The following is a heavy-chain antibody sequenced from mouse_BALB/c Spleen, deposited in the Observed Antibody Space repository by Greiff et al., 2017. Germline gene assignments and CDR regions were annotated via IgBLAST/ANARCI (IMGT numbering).Heavy chain of an antibody. CDR2: IRNKANGYTT. CDR3: ARDIPTAIFDD. Sequence: EVQLVESGGGLVQPGGSLRLSCATSGFTFTDYYMSWVRQPPGKALEWLGFIRNKANGYTTEYSASVKGRFTISRDNSQSILYLQMNTLRAEDSATYYCARDIPTAIFDDWGQGTTLTVSA. CDR1: GFTFTDYY. V-gene: IGHV7-3*02. J-gene: IGHJ2*01. D-gene: IGHD1-2*01.